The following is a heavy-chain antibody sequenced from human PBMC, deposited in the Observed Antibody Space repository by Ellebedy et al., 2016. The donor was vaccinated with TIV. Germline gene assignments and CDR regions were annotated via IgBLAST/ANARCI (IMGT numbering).Heavy chain of an antibody. Sequence: MPSETLSLTCTVSGDSMSIYYWSWIRQPAGKGLEWIGRIYYSGSTNYNPSLKSRVTMSVDTSNNQFSLKLTSVTAADTAVYYCVRGGGWYYNTFGPWGQGALVLVSS. D-gene: IGHD6-19*01. V-gene: IGHV4-4*07. J-gene: IGHJ5*02. CDR2: IYYSGST. CDR3: VRGGGWYYNTFGP. CDR1: GDSMSIYY.